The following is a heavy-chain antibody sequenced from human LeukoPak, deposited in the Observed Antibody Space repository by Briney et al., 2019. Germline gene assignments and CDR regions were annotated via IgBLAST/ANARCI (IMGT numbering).Heavy chain of an antibody. CDR1: GFSFTSYW. D-gene: IGHD3-10*01. J-gene: IGHJ4*02. V-gene: IGHV3-74*01. Sequence: PGGSLRLSCAASGFSFTSYWMHWVRQAPGKGLVWVSRINSDGSSTSYADSVKGRFTISRGNAKNTLYLQMNSLRDEDTAVYYCARESASGSQIDYWGQGTLVTVSS. CDR2: INSDGSST. CDR3: ARESASGSQIDY.